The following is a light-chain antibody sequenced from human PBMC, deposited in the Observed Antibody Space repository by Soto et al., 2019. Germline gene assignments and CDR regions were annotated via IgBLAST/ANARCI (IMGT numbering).Light chain of an antibody. V-gene: IGLV1-40*01. Sequence: QSVLTQPPSVSGAPGQRVTISCTGSTSNIGAGYDVHWYQQLPGTAPKVLIYGNTNRPSGVPDRFSGSKSDTSASLAITGLQAEDEADYYCQSYDCSLSNHVFGTGNKVTVL. CDR1: TSNIGAGYD. J-gene: IGLJ1*01. CDR3: QSYDCSLSNHV. CDR2: GNT.